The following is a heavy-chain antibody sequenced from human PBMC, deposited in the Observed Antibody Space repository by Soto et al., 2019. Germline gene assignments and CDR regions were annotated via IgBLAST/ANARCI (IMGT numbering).Heavy chain of an antibody. V-gene: IGHV3-30*18. Sequence: LRLSCAASGFTFSSYGMHWVRQSPGKGLEWVAVISYDGSNKYYADSVKGRFTISRDNSKNTLYLQMNSLRAEDTAVYYCAKDRTFGGVIPTPSFDPWGQGTLVTVSS. CDR2: ISYDGSNK. J-gene: IGHJ5*02. D-gene: IGHD3-16*01. CDR1: GFTFSSYG. CDR3: AKDRTFGGVIPTPSFDP.